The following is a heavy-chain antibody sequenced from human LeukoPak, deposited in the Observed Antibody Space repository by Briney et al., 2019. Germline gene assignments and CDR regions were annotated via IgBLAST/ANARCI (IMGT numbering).Heavy chain of an antibody. V-gene: IGHV4-59*08. CDR1: GGSINSYY. Sequence: PSETLSLTCTVSGGSINSYYWSWIRQPPGKTLEWIGYIFYTGSTKYNPSLKSRVTISVDTSKNQFSLKLTSVTAADTAVYYCARVVVHGHSDYWGQGALVTVSS. J-gene: IGHJ4*02. CDR2: IFYTGST. D-gene: IGHD3-16*02. CDR3: ARVVVHGHSDY.